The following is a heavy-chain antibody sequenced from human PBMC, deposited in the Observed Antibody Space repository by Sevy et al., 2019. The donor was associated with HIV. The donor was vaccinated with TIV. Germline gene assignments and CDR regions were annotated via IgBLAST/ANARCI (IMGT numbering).Heavy chain of an antibody. J-gene: IGHJ3*02. CDR3: AGHCSSTSCSHAFDI. CDR1: GGSFSGYY. D-gene: IGHD2-2*01. V-gene: IGHV4-34*01. CDR2: INHSGST. Sequence: SETLSLTCAVYGGSFSGYYWSWIRQPPGKGLEWIGEINHSGSTNYNPSHKSRVTISVDTSKNQFSLKLSSVTAADTALYYCAGHCSSTSCSHAFDIWGQGTMVTVSS.